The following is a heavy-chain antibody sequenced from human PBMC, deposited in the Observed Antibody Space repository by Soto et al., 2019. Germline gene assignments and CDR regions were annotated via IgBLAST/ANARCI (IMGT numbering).Heavy chain of an antibody. Sequence: EVQLVESGGGLVKPGGSLRLSCAASGFTFSNAWMSWVRQAPGKGLEWVGRIKSKTDGGTTDYAAPVKGRFTISRDDSKNTLYLQMNSLKTEDTAVYYCTTDQYDGILTGLFANGMDVWGQGTTVTVSS. CDR3: TTDQYDGILTGLFANGMDV. CDR2: IKSKTDGGTT. D-gene: IGHD3-9*01. CDR1: GFTFSNAW. V-gene: IGHV3-15*01. J-gene: IGHJ6*02.